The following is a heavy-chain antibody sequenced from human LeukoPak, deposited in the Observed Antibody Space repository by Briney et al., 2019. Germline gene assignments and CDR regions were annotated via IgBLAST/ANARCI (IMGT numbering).Heavy chain of an antibody. CDR1: GGTFSSYA. CDR3: ARGAPSGYDPAIDY. J-gene: IGHJ4*02. D-gene: IGHD5-12*01. Sequence: ASVKVSCKASGGTFSSYAISWVRQAPGQGLEWMGRIIPILGIANYAQKFQGRDTITADKSTSTAYMELSSLRSEDTAVYYCARGAPSGYDPAIDYWGQGTLVTVSS. CDR2: IIPILGIA. V-gene: IGHV1-69*04.